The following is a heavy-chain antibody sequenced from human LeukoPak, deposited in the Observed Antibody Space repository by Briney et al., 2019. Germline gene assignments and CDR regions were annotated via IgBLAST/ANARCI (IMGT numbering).Heavy chain of an antibody. J-gene: IGHJ4*02. CDR1: GFPFSSYW. CDR3: TRVGYIDEGIDY. CDR2: IKQDGSKK. D-gene: IGHD5-24*01. Sequence: GGSLRLSCVACGFPFSSYWMTWVRQAPGKGLEWVANIKQDGSKKSYVDSVKGRFTISRDNAKNSLYLQMNSLRAEDTAIYYCTRVGYIDEGIDYWGQGTLVTVSS. V-gene: IGHV3-7*04.